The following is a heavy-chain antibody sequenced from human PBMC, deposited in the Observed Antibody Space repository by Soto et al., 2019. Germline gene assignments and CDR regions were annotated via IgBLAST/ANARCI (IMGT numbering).Heavy chain of an antibody. CDR2: INQDGSEK. D-gene: IGHD2-2*01. CDR1: GFPFSSYW. J-gene: IGHJ5*02. CDR3: ARITGVPDYCSSTRCSLGVGNWFDL. V-gene: IGHV3-7*03. Sequence: EVQLVESGGGLVQPGGSLRLSCAASGFPFSSYWMSWVRQAPGKGLEWVANINQDGSEKYYVDSVKGRFTISADNSKNSLYLQINSPRAEHTAVYYCARITGVPDYCSSTRCSLGVGNWFDLWGQGTLGAVS.